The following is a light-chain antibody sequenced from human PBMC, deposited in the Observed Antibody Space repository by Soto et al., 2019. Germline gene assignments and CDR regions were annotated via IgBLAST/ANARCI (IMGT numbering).Light chain of an antibody. CDR1: QSVSSSY. CDR2: GAS. Sequence: EIVLTQSPGTLSLSPGERATLSCRASQSVSSSYLAWYQQKPGQAPRLLIYGASSRATGIPDRFSGSGAGTAFTLTISRLEAEEFPVYCCQQYGSSSWTVGQGTKVEIK. CDR3: QQYGSSSWT. V-gene: IGKV3-20*01. J-gene: IGKJ1*01.